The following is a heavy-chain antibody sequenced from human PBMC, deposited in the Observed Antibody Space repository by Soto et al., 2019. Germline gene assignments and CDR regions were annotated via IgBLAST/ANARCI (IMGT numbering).Heavy chain of an antibody. Sequence: SETLSLTCTVSGGTISSWYWSWIRQPPGKGLEWIGYIYYSGSTNCNPSLKSRVTISVDTSKNQFSLKLSSVTAADTAVYYCARGYGWNFDYWGQGTLVTVSS. CDR3: ARGYGWNFDY. CDR2: IYYSGST. J-gene: IGHJ4*02. V-gene: IGHV4-59*12. D-gene: IGHD5-18*01. CDR1: GGTISSWY.